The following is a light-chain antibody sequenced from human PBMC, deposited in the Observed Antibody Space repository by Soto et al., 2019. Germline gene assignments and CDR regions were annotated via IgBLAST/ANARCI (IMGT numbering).Light chain of an antibody. V-gene: IGKV3-15*01. CDR2: DAS. Sequence: EIVLTQSPATLSVSPGERATLSCRASQSVSGHLDWYQQKPGQAPRLLIYDASTRATGIPARFSGSGSGAEFTLTISSLQSEDFALYYCHQRQSWPRTFGQGTKVDIK. J-gene: IGKJ1*01. CDR1: QSVSGH. CDR3: HQRQSWPRT.